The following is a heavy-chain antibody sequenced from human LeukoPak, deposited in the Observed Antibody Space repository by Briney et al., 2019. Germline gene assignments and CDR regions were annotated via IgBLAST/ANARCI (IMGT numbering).Heavy chain of an antibody. CDR3: AKPFYDFWSGYSEYYFDY. Sequence: PGGSLRLSCAASGFTVSSNYMSWVRQAPGKGLEWVSAISGSGGSTYYADSVKGRFTISRDNSKNTLYLRMNSLRAEDTAVYYCAKPFYDFWSGYSEYYFDYWGQGTLVTVSS. V-gene: IGHV3-23*01. J-gene: IGHJ4*02. CDR1: GFTVSSNY. CDR2: ISGSGGST. D-gene: IGHD3-3*01.